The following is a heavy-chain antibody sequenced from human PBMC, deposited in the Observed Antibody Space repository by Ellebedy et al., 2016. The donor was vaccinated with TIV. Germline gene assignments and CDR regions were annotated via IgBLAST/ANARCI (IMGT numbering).Heavy chain of an antibody. CDR2: ISGSGGST. J-gene: IGHJ4*02. D-gene: IGHD3-10*01. CDR1: GFTFSSYA. V-gene: IGHV3-23*01. CDR3: AKDADYYGSGMDY. Sequence: GGSLRLXXAASGFTFSSYAMSWVRQAPGKGLEWVSAISGSGGSTYYADSVKGRFTISRDNSKNTLYLQMNSLRAEDTAVYYCAKDADYYGSGMDYWGQGTLVTVSS.